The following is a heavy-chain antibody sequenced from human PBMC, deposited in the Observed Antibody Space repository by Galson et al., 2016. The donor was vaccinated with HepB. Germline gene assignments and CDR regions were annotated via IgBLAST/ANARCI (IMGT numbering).Heavy chain of an antibody. Sequence: SETLSLTCTVSSDPVTSGTYYWSWVRQSPGKGLDWIGYIHDSGDTNYNPSIKSRVTISRDTSKNQFFPELTSVTAADTAVYYCARDEGFYNGMDVWGQGTTVTVAS. CDR2: IHDSGDT. J-gene: IGHJ6*02. CDR1: SDPVTSGTYY. V-gene: IGHV4-61*01. CDR3: ARDEGFYNGMDV. D-gene: IGHD2-2*02.